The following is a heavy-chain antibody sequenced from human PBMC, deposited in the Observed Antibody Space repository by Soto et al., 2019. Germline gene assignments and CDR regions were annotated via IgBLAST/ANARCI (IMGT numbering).Heavy chain of an antibody. J-gene: IGHJ3*02. CDR3: AREGLFDCSSTSCYVDAFDI. CDR1: GGSISSYY. V-gene: IGHV4-59*01. D-gene: IGHD2-2*01. CDR2: IYYSGST. Sequence: PSETLSLTCIVSGGSISSYYWSWIRQPPGKGLEWIGYIYYSGSTNYNPSLKSRVTISVDTSKNQFSLKLSSVTAADTAVYYCAREGLFDCSSTSCYVDAFDIWGQGTMVTVS.